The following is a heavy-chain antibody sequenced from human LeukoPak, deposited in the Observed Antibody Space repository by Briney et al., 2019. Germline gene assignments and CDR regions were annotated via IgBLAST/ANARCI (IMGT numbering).Heavy chain of an antibody. CDR1: GFTFSSYA. Sequence: GGSLRLSCAASGFTFSSYAMSWVRQAPGKGLEWVSAISGSGGSTYYADSVKGRFTISRDNSKNTLYLQMNSLRAEDTAVYYCAKATGYSGYDFPIPGYWGQGTLVTVSS. CDR2: ISGSGGST. V-gene: IGHV3-23*01. J-gene: IGHJ4*02. D-gene: IGHD5-12*01. CDR3: AKATGYSGYDFPIPGY.